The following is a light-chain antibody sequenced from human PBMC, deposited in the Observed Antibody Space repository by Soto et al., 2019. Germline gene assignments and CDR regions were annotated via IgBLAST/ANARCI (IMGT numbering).Light chain of an antibody. CDR1: SNDVGGYNY. J-gene: IGLJ1*01. Sequence: QSALTQPASVTGSPGQSITISCTGSSNDVGGYNYVSWYQQHPGQAPKLIIYEVSDRPSGVSPRFSGSKSGNTASLTISGLQVEDEADYFCTSYTRTITYVFGSGTKVTV. CDR2: EVS. CDR3: TSYTRTITYV. V-gene: IGLV2-14*01.